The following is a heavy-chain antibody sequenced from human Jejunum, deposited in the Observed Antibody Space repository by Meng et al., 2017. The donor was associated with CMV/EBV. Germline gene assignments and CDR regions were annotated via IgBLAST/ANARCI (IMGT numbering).Heavy chain of an antibody. J-gene: IGHJ4*02. V-gene: IGHV1-2*02. Sequence: SCKASGYTFNHFYLHWVRQAPGQGLEWMGWVNPNNGGTDYAQKFQGRVIMTSDTSISTVYMELSRLTFDDTAVCYCARGPWGFDLWGQGTLVTVSS. CDR2: VNPNNGGT. D-gene: IGHD7-27*01. CDR1: GYTFNHFY. CDR3: ARGPWGFDL.